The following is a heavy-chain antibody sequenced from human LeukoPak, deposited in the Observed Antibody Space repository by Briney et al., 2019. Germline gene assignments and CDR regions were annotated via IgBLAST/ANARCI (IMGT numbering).Heavy chain of an antibody. CDR1: GYTFTSYY. CDR3: ARSGVATDMDV. Sequence: ASVKVSCKASGYTFTSYYMHWVRQAPGQGLEWMGIINPSGGSTSYAQKFQGRVTMTTDTSTSTAYMELRSLRSDDTAVYYCARSGVATDMDVWGQGTTVTVSS. V-gene: IGHV1-46*01. D-gene: IGHD5-12*01. J-gene: IGHJ6*02. CDR2: INPSGGST.